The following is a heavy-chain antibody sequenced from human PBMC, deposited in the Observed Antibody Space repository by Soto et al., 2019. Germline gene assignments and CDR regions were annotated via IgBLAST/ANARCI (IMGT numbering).Heavy chain of an antibody. J-gene: IGHJ6*02. V-gene: IGHV5-51*01. D-gene: IGHD6-19*01. CDR3: AIFLPVAGRGTGDYYYGMDV. Sequence: GESLKISCKGSGYSFTSYWIGWVRQMPGKGLEWMGIIYPGDSDTRYSPSFQGQVTISADKSISTAYLQWSSLKASDTAMYYCAIFLPVAGRGTGDYYYGMDVWGQGTTVTVS. CDR1: GYSFTSYW. CDR2: IYPGDSDT.